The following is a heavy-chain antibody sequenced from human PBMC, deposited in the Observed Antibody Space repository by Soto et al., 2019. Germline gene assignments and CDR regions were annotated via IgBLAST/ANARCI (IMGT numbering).Heavy chain of an antibody. V-gene: IGHV3-53*01. CDR2: IVSGGST. CDR1: GFKVGSSY. J-gene: IGHJ4*02. D-gene: IGHD1-26*01. Sequence: EVQVVESGGDLIQPGGSLRLSCAASGFKVGSSYVTWVRQAPGQGLEWVSVIVSGGSTHYADSVTGRFTVSSDVSNNTVYLQMSSLTAEDTSVYLCATDAPNVGIGYFDSWGTGTLVSASS. CDR3: ATDAPNVGIGYFDS.